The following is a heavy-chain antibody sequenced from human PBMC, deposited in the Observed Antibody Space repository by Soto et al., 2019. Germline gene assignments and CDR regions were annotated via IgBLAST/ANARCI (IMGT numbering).Heavy chain of an antibody. J-gene: IGHJ4*02. D-gene: IGHD1-26*01. Sequence: QVQLVQSGAEVKKPGASVKVSCKASDYTFTSYGISWVRQAPGQGLEWMGWISAYNGNTNYAQKLQGRVAMTTDTSTSTAYMELRSLRSDDTAVYYCAIATVGATAPPAWGWGQGTLVTVSS. CDR2: ISAYNGNT. CDR1: DYTFTSYG. CDR3: AIATVGATAPPAWG. V-gene: IGHV1-18*01.